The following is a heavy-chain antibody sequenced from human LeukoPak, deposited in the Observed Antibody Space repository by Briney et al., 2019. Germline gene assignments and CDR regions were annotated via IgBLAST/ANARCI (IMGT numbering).Heavy chain of an antibody. CDR3: ARGGIAAQRRDVFDI. J-gene: IGHJ3*02. Sequence: PGGSLRLSCAASGFTFSSYSMNWVRQAPGKGLEWVSSISSSSSYIYHAESVKGRFTISRDNAKNSLYLQMNSLRAEDTAVYYCARGGIAAQRRDVFDIWGQGTMVTASS. CDR2: ISSSSSYI. CDR1: GFTFSSYS. V-gene: IGHV3-21*01. D-gene: IGHD6-13*01.